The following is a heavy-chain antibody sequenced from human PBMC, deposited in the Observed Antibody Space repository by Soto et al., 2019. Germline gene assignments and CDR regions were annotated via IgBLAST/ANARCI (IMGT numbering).Heavy chain of an antibody. CDR1: GFIFSNYA. D-gene: IGHD2-21*02. J-gene: IGHJ4*02. Sequence: EVQLVESGEGLVQPGGSLRLSCAASGFIFSNYAMHWVRQAPGKGLQYVSGLSSDGGNTYYADSVKGRFTISRDKSKNTVYLQMGSLRAEDTAVYYCARGEDDGDMWGVGYLDSWGQGTLVTVSS. V-gene: IGHV3-64*02. CDR2: LSSDGGNT. CDR3: ARGEDDGDMWGVGYLDS.